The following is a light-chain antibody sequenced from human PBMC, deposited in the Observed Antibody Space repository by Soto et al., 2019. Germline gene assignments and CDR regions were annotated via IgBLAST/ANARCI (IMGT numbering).Light chain of an antibody. CDR1: QSVLYSSNNKNY. V-gene: IGKV4-1*01. Sequence: DIVMTQSPDSLAVSLGERATINCKSSQSVLYSSNNKNYLAWYQQKPGQPPKLLIYWASTRESVVPDRFSGSGSGTDFALTISSLQAEDVAVYYCQQYYSTPRPFVQGTKLEIK. CDR3: QQYYSTPRP. CDR2: WAS. J-gene: IGKJ2*01.